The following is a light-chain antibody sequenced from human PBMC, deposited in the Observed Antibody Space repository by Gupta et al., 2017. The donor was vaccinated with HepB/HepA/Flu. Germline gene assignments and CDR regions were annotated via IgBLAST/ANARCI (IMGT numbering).Light chain of an antibody. CDR3: SSYTSASTGI. Sequence: QSALTQPAPVFGSPGQSITISCTGTSSDVGAYNYVSWYQQHPAKAPKLIIYDVGDRPSGVSRRFSGSKAGNTASLTISARQAEDDADYYCSSYTSASTGIFGTGTKVTVL. CDR2: DVG. J-gene: IGLJ1*01. V-gene: IGLV2-14*03. CDR1: SSDVGAYNY.